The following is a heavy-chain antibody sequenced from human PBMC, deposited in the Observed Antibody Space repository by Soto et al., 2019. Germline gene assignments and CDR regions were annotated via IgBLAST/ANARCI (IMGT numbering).Heavy chain of an antibody. V-gene: IGHV4-59*11. D-gene: IGHD3-22*01. CDR1: GGSISSHY. CDR3: ARDQNSSGYLDY. J-gene: IGHJ4*02. Sequence: SETLSLTCTVSGGSISSHYWRWIRQPPGKGLEWIGYIYYSGFTDYNPSLKSRVTISEDTSKNQFSLRLTSVTAADTAVYYCARDQNSSGYLDYWGQGILVTVSS. CDR2: IYYSGFT.